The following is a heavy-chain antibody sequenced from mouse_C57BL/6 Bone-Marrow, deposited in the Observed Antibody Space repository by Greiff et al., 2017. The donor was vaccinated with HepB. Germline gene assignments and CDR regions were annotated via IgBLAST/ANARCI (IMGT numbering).Heavy chain of an antibody. V-gene: IGHV1-50*01. D-gene: IGHD1-1*01. J-gene: IGHJ3*01. CDR3: ARGGKFITTVVGPFAY. CDR2: TDPSDSYT. CDR1: GYTFTSYW. Sequence: VQLQQSGAELVKPGASVKLSCKASGYTFTSYWMQWVKQRPGQGLEWIGETDPSDSYTNYNQKFKGKATLTVDTSSSTAYMQLSSLTSEDSAVYYCARGGKFITTVVGPFAYWGQGTLVTVSA.